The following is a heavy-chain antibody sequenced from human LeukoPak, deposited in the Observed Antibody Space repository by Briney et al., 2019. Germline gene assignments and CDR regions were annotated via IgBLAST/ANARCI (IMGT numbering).Heavy chain of an antibody. CDR3: AKGPGYSYGWFGY. J-gene: IGHJ4*02. D-gene: IGHD5-18*01. CDR1: GFTFSSYA. V-gene: IGHV3-23*01. Sequence: QTGGSLRLSCAASGFTFSSYAMSWVRQAPGKGLEWVSAISGSGGSTYYADSVKGRFTISRDNSKNTLYLQMNSLRAEDTAVYYCAKGPGYSYGWFGYWGQGTLVTVSS. CDR2: ISGSGGST.